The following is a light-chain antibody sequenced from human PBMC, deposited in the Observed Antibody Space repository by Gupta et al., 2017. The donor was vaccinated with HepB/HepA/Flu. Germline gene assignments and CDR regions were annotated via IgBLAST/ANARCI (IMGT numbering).Light chain of an antibody. CDR1: GIGSKS. V-gene: IGLV3-21*03. CDR3: PVWGSTTGHV. CDR2: DDS. J-gene: IGLJ1*01. Sequence: SYVLTQPPSVSVAPGKTARITCGGTGIGSKSVNWYQQKSGQAPILVVYDDSHRPSGIPERFSGSNSGDTATLTISRVVAGDEADYYCPVWGSTTGHVFGTGTKVTVL.